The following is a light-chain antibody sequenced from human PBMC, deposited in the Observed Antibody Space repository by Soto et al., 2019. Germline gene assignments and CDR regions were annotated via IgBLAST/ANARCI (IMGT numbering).Light chain of an antibody. CDR2: GAS. V-gene: IGKV3-20*01. J-gene: IGKJ2*01. Sequence: QSPGTLSLSPGERATLSCXASHSVSASYLAWYQQKPGQAPRLLIYGASQRAAGAPDRFSGTGSGTNFTLTISRLEPEDFAVYYCHQYGSSPYTFGQGTKLDIK. CDR3: HQYGSSPYT. CDR1: HSVSASY.